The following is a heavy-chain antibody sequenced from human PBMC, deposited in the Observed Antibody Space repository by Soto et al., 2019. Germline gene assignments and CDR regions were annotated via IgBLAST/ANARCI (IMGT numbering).Heavy chain of an antibody. CDR3: ARQSTGGLYYYYYYGMDV. CDR2: IYPGDSDT. V-gene: IGHV5-51*01. CDR1: GYSFTSYW. J-gene: IGHJ6*02. Sequence: GESLKISCKGSGYSFTSYWIGWVRQMPGKGLEWMGIIYPGDSDTRYSPSFQGQVTISADKSISTAYPQWSSLKASDTAMYYCARQSTGGLYYYYYYGMDVWGQGTTVTVSS. D-gene: IGHD3-10*01.